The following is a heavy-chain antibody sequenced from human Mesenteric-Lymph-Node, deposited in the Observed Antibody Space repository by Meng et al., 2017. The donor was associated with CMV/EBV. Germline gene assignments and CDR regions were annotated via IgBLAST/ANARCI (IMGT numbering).Heavy chain of an antibody. J-gene: IGHJ4*02. CDR1: FDDYG. D-gene: IGHD3-22*01. CDR3: TTLIGYYYDSSGYSDYFDY. Sequence: FDDYGMSWVRQAPGKGLEWVSGINWNGGSTGYADSVKGRFTISRDNAKNSLYLQMNSLKTEDTAAYYCTTLIGYYYDSSGYSDYFDYWGQGTLVTVSS. CDR2: INWNGGST. V-gene: IGHV3-20*03.